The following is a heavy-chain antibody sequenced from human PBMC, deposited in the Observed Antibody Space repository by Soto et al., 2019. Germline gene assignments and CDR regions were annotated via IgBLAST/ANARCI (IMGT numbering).Heavy chain of an antibody. J-gene: IGHJ6*02. CDR1: GFTFTSYG. D-gene: IGHD3-10*01. CDR3: AKAFGDYGMDV. CDR2: ISYDGSNK. V-gene: IGHV3-30*18. Sequence: QVQLVESGGGVVQPGGSLRLSCAASGFTFTSYGMHWVRQAPGKGLEWVALISYDGSNKYYADSVKGRFTISRDNSKNTLYLLMNSLRAEDTAVYYCAKAFGDYGMDVWGQGTTAPVSS.